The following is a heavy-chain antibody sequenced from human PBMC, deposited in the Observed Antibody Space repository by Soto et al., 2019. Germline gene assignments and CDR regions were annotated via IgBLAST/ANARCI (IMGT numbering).Heavy chain of an antibody. J-gene: IGHJ5*02. Sequence: GSLIPSFAAPGFTFRDYYMSWVPPAPGEGVEWGLYISISGSTIYYADSVKGRFTISRDKAKNSMYLKMNRMRAEDTAVYYCARSVREGAVLRYFDWLFQGGWLAPWGQGSVVSVSS. CDR1: GFTFRDYY. D-gene: IGHD3-9*01. CDR3: ARSVREGAVLRYFDWLFQGGWLAP. V-gene: IGHV3-11*01. CDR2: ISISGSTI.